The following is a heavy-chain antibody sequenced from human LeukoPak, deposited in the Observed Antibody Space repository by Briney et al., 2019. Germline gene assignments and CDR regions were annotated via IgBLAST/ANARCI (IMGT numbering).Heavy chain of an antibody. D-gene: IGHD6-19*01. J-gene: IGHJ4*02. CDR2: VSSNEGT. V-gene: IGHV4-59*01. CDR3: ARAIAVAAFYFDY. CDR1: GGSISTYY. Sequence: SETLSLTCTVSGGSISTYYWGWIRQPPGKGLEWIGHVSSNEGTNSNPSLESRVTILVDTSKNQFSLKLSSVTAADTAVYYCARAIAVAAFYFDYWGQGTLVTVSS.